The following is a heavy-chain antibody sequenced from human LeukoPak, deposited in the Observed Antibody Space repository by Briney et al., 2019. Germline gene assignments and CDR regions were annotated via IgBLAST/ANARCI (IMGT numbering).Heavy chain of an antibody. J-gene: IGHJ3*02. Sequence: SEALSLTCTVSGGSISSGGYYWSWIRQPPGKELEWIGYIYYSGSTNYNPSLKSRVTISIDTSNNQFSLKLSSVTAADTAVYYCASTLIDHLPGAFDIWGQGTMVTVSS. CDR1: GGSISSGGYY. V-gene: IGHV4-61*08. D-gene: IGHD3-22*01. CDR3: ASTLIDHLPGAFDI. CDR2: IYYSGST.